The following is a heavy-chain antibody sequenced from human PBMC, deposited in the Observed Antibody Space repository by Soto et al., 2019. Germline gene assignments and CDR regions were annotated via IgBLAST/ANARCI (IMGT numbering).Heavy chain of an antibody. V-gene: IGHV3-30*18. CDR1: GFTFSSYG. J-gene: IGHJ5*02. CDR2: ISYDGSKK. Sequence: GGSLRLSCAASGFTFSSYGMHWVRQAPGKGLEWVAVISYDGSKKYYADSVKGRFTISRDNSKNTLYLQMNSLRAEDTAVYYCAKDRPYCSSTSCYAGWFDPWGQGTLVTVSS. CDR3: AKDRPYCSSTSCYAGWFDP. D-gene: IGHD2-2*01.